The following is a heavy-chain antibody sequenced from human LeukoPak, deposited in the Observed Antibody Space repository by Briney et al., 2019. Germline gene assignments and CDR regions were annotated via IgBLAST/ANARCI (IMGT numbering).Heavy chain of an antibody. J-gene: IGHJ4*02. CDR2: INTSGST. Sequence: SETLSLTCTVSGGSISSGSYYWSWIRQPAGKGVEWIGRINTSGSTNYNPSLKSRVTISVDTSKNQFSLKLSSVTAADTAVYYCARSGDYYDSSGYYPLGFWGQGTLVTVSS. CDR1: GGSISSGSYY. CDR3: ARSGDYYDSSGYYPLGF. V-gene: IGHV4-61*02. D-gene: IGHD3-22*01.